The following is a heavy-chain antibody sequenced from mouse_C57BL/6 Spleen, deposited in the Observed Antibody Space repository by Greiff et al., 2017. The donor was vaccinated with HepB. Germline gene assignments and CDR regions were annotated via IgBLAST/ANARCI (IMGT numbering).Heavy chain of an antibody. CDR2: IDPENGDT. CDR1: GFNIKDDY. J-gene: IGHJ2*01. CDR3: TTGLYSAGYGDY. V-gene: IGHV14-4*01. D-gene: IGHD3-2*02. Sequence: EVQLQQSGAELVRPGASVKLSCTASGFNIKDDYMHWVKQRPEQGLEWIGWIDPENGDTEYASKFQGKATITADTSSNTAYLQHSSLTSEDTAVYYCTTGLYSAGYGDYWGKGTTLTVAS.